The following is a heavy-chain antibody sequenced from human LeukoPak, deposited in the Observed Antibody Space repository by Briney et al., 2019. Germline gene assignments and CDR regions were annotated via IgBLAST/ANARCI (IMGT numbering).Heavy chain of an antibody. Sequence: PSETLSLTCTVSGYSISSGYYWGWIRQPPGKGLEWIGNIYHSGSTYYNPSLKSRVTISVDTSKNQFSLKLTSVIAADTAVYYCAATYYYGSGTQGGDYWGQGTLVTVSS. CDR1: GYSISSGYY. J-gene: IGHJ4*02. V-gene: IGHV4-38-2*02. CDR2: IYHSGST. D-gene: IGHD3-10*01. CDR3: AATYYYGSGTQGGDY.